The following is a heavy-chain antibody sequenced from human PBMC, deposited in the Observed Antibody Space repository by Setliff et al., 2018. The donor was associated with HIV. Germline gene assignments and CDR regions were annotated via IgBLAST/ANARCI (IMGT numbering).Heavy chain of an antibody. CDR2: IYHSGTT. J-gene: IGHJ4*02. V-gene: IGHV4-39*01. D-gene: IGHD2-8*01. Sequence: SXXLSLTXTGSXDTMXXXSXXXXXXRQPPGKGLEWIGSIYHSGTTYYNPSLTTRITISLDTSRTPFSLRLTSVTAADTAVYYCAKLLGPLMANIHWGQGTLVTVSS. CDR3: AKLLGPLMANIH. CDR1: XDTMXXXSXX.